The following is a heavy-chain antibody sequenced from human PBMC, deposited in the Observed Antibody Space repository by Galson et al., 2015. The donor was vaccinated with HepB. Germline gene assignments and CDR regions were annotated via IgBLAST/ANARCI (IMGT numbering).Heavy chain of an antibody. Sequence: SVKVSCKVSGYTFTSYDINWVRQATGQGLEWMGWMNPNSGNTDYAQKFQGRVTMTRNTSISTAYMELSSLRSEDTAVYYCARGDGIVGATDIWGQGTMVAVSS. CDR3: ARGDGIVGATDI. D-gene: IGHD1-26*01. CDR2: MNPNSGNT. V-gene: IGHV1-8*01. CDR1: GYTFTSYD. J-gene: IGHJ3*02.